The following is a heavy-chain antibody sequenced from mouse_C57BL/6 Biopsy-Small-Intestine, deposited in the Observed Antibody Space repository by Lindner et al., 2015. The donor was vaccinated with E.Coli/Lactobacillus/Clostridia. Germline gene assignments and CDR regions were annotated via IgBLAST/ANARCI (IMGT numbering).Heavy chain of an antibody. CDR1: GFSFTGYY. Sequence: VQLQESGPELVKPGASVKISCKASGFSFTGYYMHWVKQSHGNILDWIGYIYPYNGVSSYNQKFKDKATLTVDRSSSTAYMELNSLTSEDSAVYYCARPKLEGFAYWGQGTLVTVSA. CDR2: IYPYNGVS. CDR3: ARPKLEGFAY. J-gene: IGHJ3*01. V-gene: IGHV1-31*01.